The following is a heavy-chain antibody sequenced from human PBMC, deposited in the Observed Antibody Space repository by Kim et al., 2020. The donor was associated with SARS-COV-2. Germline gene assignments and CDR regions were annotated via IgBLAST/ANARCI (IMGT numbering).Heavy chain of an antibody. CDR1: GGAISSGGYY. D-gene: IGHD3-3*01. J-gene: IGHJ6*02. V-gene: IGHV4-31*03. Sequence: SETLSLTCTVSGGAISSGGYYWSWIRQRPGKGLEWIGYIYYSGSTYYDPSLKSRVTISLDTSKNQFSLKLTSVTAADTAVYYCARDRPYYDFWSPVGGMGVWGQGTTVTVSS. CDR2: IYYSGST. CDR3: ARDRPYYDFWSPVGGMGV.